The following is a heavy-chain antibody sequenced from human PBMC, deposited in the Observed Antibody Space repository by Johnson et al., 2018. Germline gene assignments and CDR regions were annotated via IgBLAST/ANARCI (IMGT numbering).Heavy chain of an antibody. Sequence: QLVESGGGLVQPGGSLRLSCETSGFTFNTYSMNWVRQAPGKGLEWVSYISSSSSVIYYADSVRCRFTISRDNAKNSLYLQMDSLRAEDTAVYYCARVWGYDSSGYDDAFDIWGQGTMVTVSS. CDR1: GFTFNTYS. CDR2: ISSSSSVI. D-gene: IGHD3-22*01. CDR3: ARVWGYDSSGYDDAFDI. V-gene: IGHV3-48*01. J-gene: IGHJ3*02.